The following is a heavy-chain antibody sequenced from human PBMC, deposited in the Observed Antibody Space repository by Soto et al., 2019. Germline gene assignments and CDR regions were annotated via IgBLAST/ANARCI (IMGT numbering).Heavy chain of an antibody. Sequence: EVQLVESGGGLIQPGGSLRLSCAASGFTVSSNYMSWVRQAPGKGLEWVSVIYSGGSTYYADSVKGRFTISRDNSKNTLYLQMNSLRAEDTAVYYCARRGDYYDSSGYYYYFDYWGQGTLVTVSS. D-gene: IGHD3-22*01. V-gene: IGHV3-53*01. CDR1: GFTVSSNY. CDR3: ARRGDYYDSSGYYYYFDY. CDR2: IYSGGST. J-gene: IGHJ4*02.